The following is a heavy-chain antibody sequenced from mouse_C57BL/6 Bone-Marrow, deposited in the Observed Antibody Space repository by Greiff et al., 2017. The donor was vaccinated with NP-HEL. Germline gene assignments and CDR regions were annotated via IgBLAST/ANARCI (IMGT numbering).Heavy chain of an antibody. D-gene: IGHD1-1*01. CDR3: ARCTTVVDYYAMDY. J-gene: IGHJ4*01. CDR2: IYPGSGNT. CDR1: GYTFTDYY. Sequence: QVQLQQSGAELVRPGASVKLSCKASGYTFTDYYINWVKQRPGQGLEWIARIYPGSGNTYYNEKFKGKATLTAEKSSSTAYMQLRSLTSEDSAVYFCARCTTVVDYYAMDYWGQGTSVTVSS. V-gene: IGHV1-76*01.